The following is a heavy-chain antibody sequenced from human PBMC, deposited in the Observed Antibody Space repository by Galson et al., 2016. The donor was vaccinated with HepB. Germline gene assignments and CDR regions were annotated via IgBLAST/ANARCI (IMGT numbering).Heavy chain of an antibody. Sequence: SLRLSCAASGFTFSGYGMHWVRQAPGQGLEWVAADSMDGRRKFYADSVKGRFTISRDNSNSMLFLQMSSLRADDTAVYYCARRHEYCPPVGCSVDYWGQGTLVSVSS. J-gene: IGHJ4*02. CDR3: ARRHEYCPPVGCSVDY. V-gene: IGHV3-30*03. CDR1: GFTFSGYG. D-gene: IGHD2/OR15-2a*01. CDR2: DSMDGRRK.